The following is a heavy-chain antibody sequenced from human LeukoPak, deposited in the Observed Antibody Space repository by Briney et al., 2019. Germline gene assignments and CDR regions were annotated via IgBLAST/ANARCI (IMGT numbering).Heavy chain of an antibody. J-gene: IGHJ6*02. V-gene: IGHV1-18*01. CDR3: ARETLLTGYLYYYYGMDV. CDR2: ISAYNGNT. CDR1: GYTFTSYG. Sequence: ASVKVSCKASGYTFTSYGISWVRQAPGQGLEWMGWISAYNGNTNYAQKLQGRVTMTTDTSTSTAYMELRSLRSDDTAVYYCARETLLTGYLYYYYGMDVWGQGTTVTVS. D-gene: IGHD3-9*01.